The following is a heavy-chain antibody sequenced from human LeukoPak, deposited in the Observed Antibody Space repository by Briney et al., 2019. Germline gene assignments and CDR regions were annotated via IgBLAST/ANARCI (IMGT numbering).Heavy chain of an antibody. J-gene: IGHJ6*02. CDR2: ISGSGGST. Sequence: GGSLRLSCAASGFTFSSYAMSWVRQAPGKGLEWVSAISGSGGSTYYAASVKGRFTISRDNSKNTLYLQMNSLRAEDTAVYYCAKGASYYYYYGMDVWGQGTTVTVSS. V-gene: IGHV3-23*01. CDR3: AKGASYYYYYGMDV. CDR1: GFTFSSYA.